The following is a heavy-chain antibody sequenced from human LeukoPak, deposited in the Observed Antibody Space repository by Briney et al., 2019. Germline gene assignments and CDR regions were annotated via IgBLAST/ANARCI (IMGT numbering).Heavy chain of an antibody. D-gene: IGHD3-9*01. CDR1: GGSISIYY. Sequence: SETLSLTCTVSGGSISIYYWSWIRQPAGKGLEWIGRIYNSGSTNYNPSLKSRVTMSVDTSKNQFSLKLSSVTAADTAAYYCARGAYYDILTGYYTGSFDIWGQGTMVTVSS. CDR3: ARGAYYDILTGYYTGSFDI. V-gene: IGHV4-4*07. J-gene: IGHJ3*02. CDR2: IYNSGST.